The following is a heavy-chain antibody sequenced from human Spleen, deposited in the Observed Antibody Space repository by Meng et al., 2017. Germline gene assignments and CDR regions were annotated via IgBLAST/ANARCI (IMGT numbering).Heavy chain of an antibody. D-gene: IGHD6-13*01. CDR2: IKPKNGNT. J-gene: IGHJ4*02. V-gene: IGHV1-2*02. CDR3: ARDEDISAAGKLFGDY. Sequence: QSGAEVKKPGASEKFSCRASGYTFPDYWLHWLRRAPGQGREWLGWIKPKNGNTHYAQRFQGRVTMTGDTSISTAYMGLSGLRSDDTAMYYCARDEDISAAGKLFGDYWGQGTLVTVSS. CDR1: GYTFPDYW.